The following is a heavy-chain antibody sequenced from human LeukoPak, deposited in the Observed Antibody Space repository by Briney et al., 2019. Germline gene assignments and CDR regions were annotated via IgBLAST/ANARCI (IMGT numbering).Heavy chain of an antibody. CDR2: VSGSGDDT. CDR3: VKDAPSESRDSH. J-gene: IGHJ1*01. CDR1: GFTFTTYS. Sequence: PGGSLRLSCAASGFTFTTYSMNWVRQPPGKGLEWVSAVSGSGDDTFCADSVKGRFTISRDNRKNTVSLQMNSLRAEDTALYYCVKDAPSESRDSHWGQGTLVTVSS. D-gene: IGHD2-21*01. V-gene: IGHV3-23*01.